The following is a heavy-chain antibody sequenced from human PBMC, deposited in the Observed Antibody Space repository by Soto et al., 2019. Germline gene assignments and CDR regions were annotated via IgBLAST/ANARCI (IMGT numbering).Heavy chain of an antibody. D-gene: IGHD3-10*01. CDR3: AKDRDYPRDYFHY. CDR1: GFTFSSYA. CDR2: VSGNGQGI. J-gene: IGHJ4*02. Sequence: GGSLRLSCAASGFTFSSYAMSWVRQAPGKGLEWVSAVSGNGQGIYYADSVRGRFTISRDNSKNTVFLHMDSLRAEDTAVYYCAKDRDYPRDYFHYWGQGTLVTVSS. V-gene: IGHV3-23*01.